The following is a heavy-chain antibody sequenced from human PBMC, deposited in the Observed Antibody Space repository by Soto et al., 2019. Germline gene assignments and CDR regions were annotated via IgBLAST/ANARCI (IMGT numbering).Heavy chain of an antibody. J-gene: IGHJ3*01. CDR3: AKEAEGAFDV. Sequence: GGSLRLSCAASGFTFNYYAMSWVRQAPGTGLEWVSVISDSGDNTYYIESVKGRFTISRDNNKNTLYLHLNSLRDDDTAIYYCAKEAEGAFDVWGQGTMVTVSS. CDR2: ISDSGDNT. CDR1: GFTFNYYA. V-gene: IGHV3-23*01.